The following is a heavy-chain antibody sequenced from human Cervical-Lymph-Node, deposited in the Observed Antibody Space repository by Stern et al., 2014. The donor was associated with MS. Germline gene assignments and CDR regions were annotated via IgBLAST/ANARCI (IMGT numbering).Heavy chain of an antibody. CDR3: ARGVPYYYDGMDV. CDR2: RWFDGSNI. V-gene: IGHV3-33*01. Sequence: DQLVESGGGVVQPGRSLRLSCAASGFTFSSYGMHWVRQAPGKGLEWVAVRWFDGSNIFYADSVKGRFTISRDISKNSLYLQMSSLRAEDTAVYYCARGVPYYYDGMDVWGQGTTVAVSS. J-gene: IGHJ6*02. CDR1: GFTFSSYG.